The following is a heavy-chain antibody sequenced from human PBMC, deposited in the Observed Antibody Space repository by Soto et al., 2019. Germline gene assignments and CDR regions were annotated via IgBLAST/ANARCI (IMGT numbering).Heavy chain of an antibody. J-gene: IGHJ6*02. CDR3: AREAEINYDFWSGHSTDNYYGMDV. CDR2: ISAYNGNT. Sequence: ASVKVSCKASGYTFTSYGISWVRQAPGQGLEWMGWISAYNGNTNYAQKLQGRVTMTTDTSTSTAYMELRSLRSDDTAGYYCAREAEINYDFWSGHSTDNYYGMDVWGQGNTVTVSS. V-gene: IGHV1-18*01. D-gene: IGHD3-3*01. CDR1: GYTFTSYG.